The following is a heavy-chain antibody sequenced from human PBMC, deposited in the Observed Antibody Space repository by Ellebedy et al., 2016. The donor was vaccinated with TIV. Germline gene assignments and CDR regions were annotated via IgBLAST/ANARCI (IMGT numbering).Heavy chain of an antibody. CDR1: GYTFTTYA. D-gene: IGHD4-17*01. V-gene: IGHV1-69*04. Sequence: AASVKVSCKTSGYTFTTYAITWVRHATGQGLEWMGRILPIVDIANYAQKFQGRLTITADKSTSTAYMELSGLRSEDTAVYYCARDPTGGTTGFWGQGSLVTVSS. J-gene: IGHJ4*02. CDR2: ILPIVDIA. CDR3: ARDPTGGTTGF.